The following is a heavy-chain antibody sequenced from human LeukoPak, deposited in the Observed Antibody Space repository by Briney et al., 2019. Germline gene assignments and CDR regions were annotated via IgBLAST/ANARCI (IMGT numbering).Heavy chain of an antibody. CDR3: ARGEGDPTYYYYGMDV. V-gene: IGHV3-21*01. J-gene: IGHJ6*02. Sequence: GGSLRLPCAASGFTFSTYSMNWVRQAPGKGLEWVSSISSSSRYIYYADSVKGRFTISRDNAKNSLYLRMNSLRAEDTAVYYCARGEGDPTYYYYGMDVWGHGTTVTVTS. D-gene: IGHD2-21*02. CDR1: GFTFSTYS. CDR2: ISSSSRYI.